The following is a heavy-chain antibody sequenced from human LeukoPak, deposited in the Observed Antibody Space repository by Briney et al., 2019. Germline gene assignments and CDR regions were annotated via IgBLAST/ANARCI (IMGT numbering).Heavy chain of an antibody. CDR1: GFSFSSYG. V-gene: IGHV3-23*01. CDR2: ISSTGGTT. D-gene: IGHD6-19*01. CDR3: AKDVDSSGWYFFFDY. Sequence: GGSLRLSCAASGFSFSSYGMSWVRQAPGKGLEWVSAISSTGGTTYYADSVKGRFTISRDNSKNTLYLQMNSLRAEDTAVYYCAKDVDSSGWYFFFDYWGQGTLVTVSS. J-gene: IGHJ4*02.